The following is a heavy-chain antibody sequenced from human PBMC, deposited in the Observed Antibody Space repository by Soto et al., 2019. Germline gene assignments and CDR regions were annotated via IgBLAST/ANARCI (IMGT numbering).Heavy chain of an antibody. J-gene: IGHJ6*02. V-gene: IGHV1-3*05. Sequence: QVQLVQSGAEEKKPGASVKVSCKASGYTSTSYAMHWVRQAPGQRLEWMGWINAGNGNTKYSQKFQGRVTITRDTSASTAYMELSSLRSEDTAVYYCARLRITIFGVDRYGMDVWGQGTTVTVSS. CDR3: ARLRITIFGVDRYGMDV. CDR1: GYTSTSYA. D-gene: IGHD3-3*01. CDR2: INAGNGNT.